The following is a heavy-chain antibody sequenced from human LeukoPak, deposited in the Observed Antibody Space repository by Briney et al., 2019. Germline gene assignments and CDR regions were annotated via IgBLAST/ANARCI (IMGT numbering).Heavy chain of an antibody. D-gene: IGHD3-22*01. CDR3: ARLRRNTDSSGFFYYYDY. CDR1: GFSFSSYS. J-gene: IGHJ4*02. Sequence: AGGSLRLSCAASGFSFSSYSFNWVRQAPGKGLEWVSSINTVSSYIYYADSLKGRFTISGDNAKNSVYLQMDSLRAEDSAVYYCARLRRNTDSSGFFYYYDYWGQGTLVTVSS. V-gene: IGHV3-21*06. CDR2: INTVSSYI.